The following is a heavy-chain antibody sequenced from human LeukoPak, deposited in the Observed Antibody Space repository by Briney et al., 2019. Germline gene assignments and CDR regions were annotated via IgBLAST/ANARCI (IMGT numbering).Heavy chain of an antibody. D-gene: IGHD3-10*01. J-gene: IGHJ4*02. CDR3: ARPSGDGSGSYPY. Sequence: HGESLKISCQSSGYSFTSYWISWVRQMPGKGLEWMGRIDPSDSYTNYSPSFQAHVPISADKSISTAYLQWSSLKASDTAMFYCARPSGDGSGSYPYWGQGTLVTVSS. CDR2: IDPSDSYT. V-gene: IGHV5-10-1*01. CDR1: GYSFTSYW.